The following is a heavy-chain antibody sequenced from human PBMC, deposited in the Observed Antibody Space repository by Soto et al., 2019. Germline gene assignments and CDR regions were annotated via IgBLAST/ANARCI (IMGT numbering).Heavy chain of an antibody. Sequence: GASVKVSWKASGYTFTSYGISWVRQAPGQGLEWMGWISAYNGNTNYAQKLQGRVTMTTDTSTSTAYMELRSLRSDDTAVYYCARADGYGYGNQFAYWGQGTLVTVSS. V-gene: IGHV1-18*01. D-gene: IGHD5-18*01. CDR1: GYTFTSYG. J-gene: IGHJ4*02. CDR2: ISAYNGNT. CDR3: ARADGYGYGNQFAY.